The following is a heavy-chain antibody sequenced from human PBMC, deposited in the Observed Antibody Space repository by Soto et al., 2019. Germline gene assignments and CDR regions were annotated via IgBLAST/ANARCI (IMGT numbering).Heavy chain of an antibody. Sequence: QVQLQESGPGLVKPSETLSLPCTVSRGSTNGYYWSWIRQPPGKGLEWIGSIYYSGSTNYNPSLKSRVTISLDTSKNQFSLKLSSVTAADTAVYYYARRQYHHLDHWGRGTLVTVSS. CDR2: IYYSGST. CDR3: ARRQYHHLDH. J-gene: IGHJ4*02. D-gene: IGHD4-4*01. V-gene: IGHV4-59*01. CDR1: RGSTNGYY.